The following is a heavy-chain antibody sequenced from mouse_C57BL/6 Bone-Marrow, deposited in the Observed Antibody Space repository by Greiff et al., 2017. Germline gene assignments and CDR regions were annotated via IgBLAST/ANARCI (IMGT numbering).Heavy chain of an antibody. CDR3: ARSRRLRRGGAMDY. V-gene: IGHV1-72*01. CDR1: GYTFTSYW. D-gene: IGHD2-4*01. J-gene: IGHJ4*01. CDR2: IDPNSGGT. Sequence: QVQLQQPGAELVKPGASVKLSCKASGYTFTSYWMHWVKQRPGRGLEWIGRIDPNSGGTKYNAKFKSKATLTVDKPSSTAYMQLSRLTSEDSAVYYCARSRRLRRGGAMDYWGQGTSVTVSS.